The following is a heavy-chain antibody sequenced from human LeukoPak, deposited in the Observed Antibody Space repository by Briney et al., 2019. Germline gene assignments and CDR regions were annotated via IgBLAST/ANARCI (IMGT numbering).Heavy chain of an antibody. CDR3: AKSPRGYSSGWYSRGGIYWFDP. Sequence: GGSLRLSCAASGFTFSSYAMSWVRQAPGKGLEWVSAISGSGGSTCYADSVKGRFTISRDNSKNTLYLQMNSLRAEDTAVYYCAKSPRGYSSGWYSRGGIYWFDPWGQGTLVTVSS. CDR1: GFTFSSYA. D-gene: IGHD6-19*01. J-gene: IGHJ5*02. V-gene: IGHV3-23*01. CDR2: ISGSGGST.